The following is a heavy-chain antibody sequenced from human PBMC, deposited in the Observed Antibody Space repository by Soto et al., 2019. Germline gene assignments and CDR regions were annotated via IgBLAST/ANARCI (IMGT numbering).Heavy chain of an antibody. J-gene: IGHJ5*02. CDR2: IIPIFGTA. CDR1: GGTFSSYA. Sequence: QVQLVQSGAEVKKPGSSVKVSCKASGGTFSSYAISWVRQAPGQGLEWMGGIIPIFGTANYAQKFQGRVRITADESTSTAYRELSSLRSEDTAVYYCSKEDGSSGGSCYCWFDPWAREPWSPSPQ. D-gene: IGHD2-15*01. CDR3: SKEDGSSGGSCYCWFDP. V-gene: IGHV1-69*12.